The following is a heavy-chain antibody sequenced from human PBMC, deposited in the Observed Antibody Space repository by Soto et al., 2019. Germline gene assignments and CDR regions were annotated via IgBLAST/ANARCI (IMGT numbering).Heavy chain of an antibody. Sequence: LSLTCSVSVDPRHIGGYYWTWIRQRPGEGLEWMGYIYYTGKTYYNPSLESRLTMSVDRSKNQFSLKLNSVTAADTAVYYCGRDLTSNANCIDPWGQGTLVTVSS. CDR1: VDPRHIGGYY. V-gene: IGHV4-31*03. J-gene: IGHJ5*02. D-gene: IGHD2-2*01. CDR2: IYYTGKT. CDR3: GRDLTSNANCIDP.